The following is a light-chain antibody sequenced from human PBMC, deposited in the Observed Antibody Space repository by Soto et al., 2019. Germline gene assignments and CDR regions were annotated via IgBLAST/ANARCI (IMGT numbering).Light chain of an antibody. J-gene: IGLJ3*02. CDR1: SGHSHYS. CDR2: VNRDGSH. Sequence: QSVLTQSPSASASLGASVKLTCTLSSGHSHYSIAWHQQQPEKGPRYLMKVNRDGSHTKGDGISDRFSGSSFGAERYLTISSLQSEDEADYYCQTWGPGFRVFGGGTKVTVL. V-gene: IGLV4-69*01. CDR3: QTWGPGFRV.